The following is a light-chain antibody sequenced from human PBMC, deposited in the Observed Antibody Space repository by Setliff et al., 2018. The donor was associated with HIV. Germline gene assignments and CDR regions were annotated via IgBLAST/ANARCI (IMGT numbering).Light chain of an antibody. V-gene: IGLV1-40*01. CDR2: GNS. Sequence: QSVLTQPPSVSGAPGQRVTISCTGSSSNIGAGYDVHWYQQLPGTAPKVLIYGNSNRPSGVPDRFSGSKSGNTASLTISGLQAEDEANYFCSSYTGSDTFDAFGTGTKVTVL. CDR3: SSYTGSDTFDA. CDR1: SSNIGAGYD. J-gene: IGLJ1*01.